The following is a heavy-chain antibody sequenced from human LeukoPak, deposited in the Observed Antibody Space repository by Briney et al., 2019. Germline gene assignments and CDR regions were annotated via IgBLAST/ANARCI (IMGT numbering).Heavy chain of an antibody. D-gene: IGHD3-10*01. V-gene: IGHV1-8*01. J-gene: IGHJ5*02. Sequence: ASVKVSCXASGYTFTSYDINWVRQATGQGLEWMGWMNPNSGNTGYAQKFQGRVTMTRNTSISTAYMELSSLRSEDTAVYYCAREYGSGSYSWFDPWGQGTLVTVSS. CDR1: GYTFTSYD. CDR3: AREYGSGSYSWFDP. CDR2: MNPNSGNT.